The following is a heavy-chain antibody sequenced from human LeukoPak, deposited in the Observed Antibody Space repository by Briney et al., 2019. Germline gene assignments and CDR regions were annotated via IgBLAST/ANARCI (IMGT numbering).Heavy chain of an antibody. D-gene: IGHD3-10*01. CDR3: ATEGKMVRGVYTDY. J-gene: IGHJ4*02. CDR1: GYTFTGYY. CDR2: INPNSGGT. V-gene: IGHV1-2*02. Sequence: ASVKVSCKASGYTFTGYYMHWVRQAPGQGLEWMGWINPNSGGTNYAQKFQGRVTMTADTSTDTVYMGLSSLRSEDTAVYYCATEGKMVRGVYTDYWGQGTLVTVSS.